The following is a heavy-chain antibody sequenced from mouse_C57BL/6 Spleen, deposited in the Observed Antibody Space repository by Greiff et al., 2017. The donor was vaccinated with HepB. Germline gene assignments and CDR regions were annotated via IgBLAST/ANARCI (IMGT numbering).Heavy chain of an antibody. CDR2: IYPGDGDT. V-gene: IGHV1-82*01. D-gene: IGHD2-5*01. CDR1: GYAFSSSW. CDR3: ASGDWNSNYVNWYFDV. J-gene: IGHJ1*03. Sequence: VQLQQSGPELVKPGASVKISCKASGYAFSSSWMNWVKQRPGKGLEWIGRIYPGDGDTNYNGKFKGKATLTADKSSSTAYMQLSSLTSEDSAVYFCASGDWNSNYVNWYFDVWGTRTTVTVSS.